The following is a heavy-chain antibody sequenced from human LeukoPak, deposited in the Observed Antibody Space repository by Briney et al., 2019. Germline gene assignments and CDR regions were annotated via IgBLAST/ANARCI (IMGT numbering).Heavy chain of an antibody. CDR1: GGTFSSYA. CDR3: ASVFGVVSILSDAFDI. J-gene: IGHJ3*02. CDR2: IIPIFGTA. D-gene: IGHD3-3*01. V-gene: IGHV1-69*01. Sequence: SVKVSCKASGGTFSSYAISWVRQAPGQGLEWMGGIIPIFGTANYAQKFQGRVTITADESTSTAYMELSSLRSEDTAVYYCASVFGVVSILSDAFDIWGQGTMVTVSS.